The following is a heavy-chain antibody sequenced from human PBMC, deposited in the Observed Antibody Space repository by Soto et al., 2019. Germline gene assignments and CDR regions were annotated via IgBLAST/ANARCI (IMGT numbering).Heavy chain of an antibody. CDR2: IYYSGST. Sequence: QVQLQESGPGLVKPSQTLSLTCTVSGGSISSGGYYWSWIRQHPGKGLEWIGYIYYSGSTYYNTSLKRRLTITVDTSKKHFSLKLSSVTAADTAVYYCAASSKITMIVGIFDYWGQGTLVTVSS. CDR3: AASSKITMIVGIFDY. D-gene: IGHD3-22*01. J-gene: IGHJ4*02. CDR1: GGSISSGGYY. V-gene: IGHV4-31*03.